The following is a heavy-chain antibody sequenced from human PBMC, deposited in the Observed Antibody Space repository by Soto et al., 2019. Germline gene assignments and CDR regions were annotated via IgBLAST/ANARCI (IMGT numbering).Heavy chain of an antibody. J-gene: IGHJ4*02. Sequence: QVQLVESGGGVVQPGRSLRLSCAASGFTFSSYGMHWVRQAPGKGLEWVAVIWYDGSNKYYADSVKGRFTISRDNSKNTLYLQMNSLRAEDTAVYYCARDLHYYDSSGSPGYRGQGTLVTVSS. CDR2: IWYDGSNK. D-gene: IGHD3-22*01. CDR3: ARDLHYYDSSGSPGY. V-gene: IGHV3-33*01. CDR1: GFTFSSYG.